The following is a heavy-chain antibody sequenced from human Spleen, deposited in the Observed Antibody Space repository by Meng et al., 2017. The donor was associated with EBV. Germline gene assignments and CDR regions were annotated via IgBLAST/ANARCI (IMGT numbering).Heavy chain of an antibody. D-gene: IGHD3-10*01. CDR3: AREGASRTSYYNPFDY. CDR2: VSPYNGAT. V-gene: IGHV1-18*01. CDR1: GYTFTTYG. J-gene: IGHJ4*02. Sequence: QVQLVQSGGEVRKPGASVKVSCKASGYTFTTYGIVWVRQAPGQGLEWMGMVSPYNGATTYAEKFQNRVTMTTDTSTTTAYMDLGSLGSDDTAVYYCAREGASRTSYYNPFDYWGQGTLVTVSS.